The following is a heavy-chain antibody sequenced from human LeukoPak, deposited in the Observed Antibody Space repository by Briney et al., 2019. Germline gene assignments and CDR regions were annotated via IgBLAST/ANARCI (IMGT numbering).Heavy chain of an antibody. V-gene: IGHV4-59*01. D-gene: IGHD4-17*01. CDR3: ARWGSTVTTWYYGMDV. J-gene: IGHJ6*02. CDR1: GGSISSYY. CDR2: IYYSGST. Sequence: PSETLSLTCTVSGGSISSYYWSWIRQPPGKGLEWIGYIYYSGSTNYNPSLKSRVTISVDTSKNQFSLKLSSVTAADTAVYYCARWGSTVTTWYYGMDVWGQGTTVTVSS.